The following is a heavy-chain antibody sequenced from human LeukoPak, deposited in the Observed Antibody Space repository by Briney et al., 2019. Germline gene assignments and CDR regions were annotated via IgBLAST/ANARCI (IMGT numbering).Heavy chain of an antibody. D-gene: IGHD5-18*01. CDR3: ARHGYSHGSTWFDP. Sequence: TSETLSLTCTVSGGSISSYYWSWIRQPPGKGLEWIGYIYYSGSTNYNPSIKSRVTISVDTSKNQFSLKLSSVTAADTAVYYCARHGYSHGSTWFDPWGQGTLVTVSS. CDR1: GGSISSYY. V-gene: IGHV4-59*08. CDR2: IYYSGST. J-gene: IGHJ5*02.